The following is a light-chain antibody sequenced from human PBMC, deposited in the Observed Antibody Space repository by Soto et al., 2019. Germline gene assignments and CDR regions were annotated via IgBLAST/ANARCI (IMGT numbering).Light chain of an antibody. CDR2: WAS. Sequence: DIVMTQSPDSLAVSLGERATINCKSSQSALYSSTNKNYLAWYQQKPGQPPKLLIYWASTRESGVPDRFSGSGSGTDFTLTISSLQAEDVAFYYCQQYYSIPFTFGPGTKVDIK. CDR1: QSALYSSTNKNY. V-gene: IGKV4-1*01. J-gene: IGKJ3*01. CDR3: QQYYSIPFT.